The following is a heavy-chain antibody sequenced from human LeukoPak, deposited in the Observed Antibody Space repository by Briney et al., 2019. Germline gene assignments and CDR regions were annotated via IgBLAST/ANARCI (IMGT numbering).Heavy chain of an antibody. CDR3: GRHRIAVAGRGAFDI. CDR2: INSDGTT. CDR1: GFTFSGDW. V-gene: IGHV3-74*01. J-gene: IGHJ3*02. D-gene: IGHD6-19*01. Sequence: AGSLRLSCAASGFTFSGDWMHWVRQAPGKGLVWVSRINSDGTTTYADSVKGRFTVSRDNTKNTLYLQMNSLRAEDTAVYYCGRHRIAVAGRGAFDIWGQGTTVTVSS.